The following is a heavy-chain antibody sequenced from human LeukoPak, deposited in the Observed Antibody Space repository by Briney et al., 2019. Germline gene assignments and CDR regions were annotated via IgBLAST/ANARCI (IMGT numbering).Heavy chain of an antibody. J-gene: IGHJ5*02. CDR1: GFTFSRYG. CDR3: AKAWLGNQLPPNWFDP. Sequence: GGSLRLSCEASGFTFSRYGMSWVRQARGKGLEWVSAISGSGGSIYYADSVKGRFTISRDNSKNTLYLQMNSLRAEDTAVYYCAKAWLGNQLPPNWFDPWGQGTLVTVSS. D-gene: IGHD2-2*01. CDR2: ISGSGGSI. V-gene: IGHV3-23*01.